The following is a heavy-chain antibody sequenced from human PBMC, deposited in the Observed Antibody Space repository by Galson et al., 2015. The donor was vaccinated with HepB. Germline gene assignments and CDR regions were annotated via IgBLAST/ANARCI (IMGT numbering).Heavy chain of an antibody. CDR2: IYSGGST. D-gene: IGHD4-17*01. CDR3: ARDLVTVTTEYYYYYGMDV. V-gene: IGHV3-66*01. J-gene: IGHJ6*02. CDR1: GFTVSSNY. Sequence: LRLSCAASGFTVSSNYMSWVRQAPGKGLEWVSVIYSGGSTYYADSVKGRFTISRDNSKNTLYLQMNSLRAEDTAVYYCARDLVTVTTEYYYYYGMDVWGQGTTVTVSS.